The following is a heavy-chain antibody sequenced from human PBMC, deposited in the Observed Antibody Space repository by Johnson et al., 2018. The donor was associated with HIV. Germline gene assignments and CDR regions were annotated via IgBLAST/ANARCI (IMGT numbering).Heavy chain of an antibody. J-gene: IGHJ3*01. CDR3: ARERFSDMLTGYHAFDV. D-gene: IGHD3-9*01. CDR2: ISGSGGST. CDR1: GFTFDDYA. V-gene: IGHV3-23*04. Sequence: VQLVESGGGVVQPGGSLRLSCAASGFTFDDYAMHWVRQAPGKGLEWVSAISGSGGSTYYADSVKGRFTISRDNSKNTLYLQMNGLRAEDTAVYYCARERFSDMLTGYHAFDVWGQGTMVTVSS.